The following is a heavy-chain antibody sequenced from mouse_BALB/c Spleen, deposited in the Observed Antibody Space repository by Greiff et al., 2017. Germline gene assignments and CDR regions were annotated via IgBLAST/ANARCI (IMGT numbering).Heavy chain of an antibody. CDR1: GFTFSSYG. CDR2: INSNGGST. CDR3: ARAYYYGSSLYWYFDV. J-gene: IGHJ1*01. Sequence: EVQLVESGGGLVQPGGSLKLSCAASGFTFSSYGMSWVRQTPDKRLELVATINSNGGSTYYPDSVKGRSTISRDNAKNTLYLQMSSLKSEDTAMYYCARAYYYGSSLYWYFDVWGAGTTVTVSS. D-gene: IGHD1-1*01. V-gene: IGHV5-6-3*01.